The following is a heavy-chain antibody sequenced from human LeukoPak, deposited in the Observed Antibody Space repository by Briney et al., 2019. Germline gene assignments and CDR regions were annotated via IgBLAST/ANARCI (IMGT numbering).Heavy chain of an antibody. D-gene: IGHD2-15*01. J-gene: IGHJ5*02. V-gene: IGHV3-30*02. CDR1: GFTFSSYW. CDR2: IRYDGSNK. Sequence: GGSLRLSCAASGFTFSSYWMSWVRQAPGKGLEWVAFIRYDGSNKYYADSVKGRFTISRDNSKNTLYLQMNSLRAEDTAVYYCAKTTLYCSGGSCYSSANWFDPWGQGTLVTVSS. CDR3: AKTTLYCSGGSCYSSANWFDP.